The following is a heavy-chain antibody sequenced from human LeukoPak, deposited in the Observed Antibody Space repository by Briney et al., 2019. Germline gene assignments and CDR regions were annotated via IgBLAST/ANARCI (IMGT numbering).Heavy chain of an antibody. V-gene: IGHV1-2*02. Sequence: ASVKISCKASGYTFTDYYIHWARQAPGQGLEWMGWIHPNSGNTEYVQKFQGRVTMTRDTSITTAYMDLSRLTSDDTAMYYCVGPTDQQWMAFEYWGQGTLVTVSS. J-gene: IGHJ4*02. CDR1: GYTFTDYY. CDR2: IHPNSGNT. D-gene: IGHD6-19*01. CDR3: VGPTDQQWMAFEY.